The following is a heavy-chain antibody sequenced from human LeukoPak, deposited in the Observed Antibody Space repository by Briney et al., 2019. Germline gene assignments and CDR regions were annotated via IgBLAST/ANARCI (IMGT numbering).Heavy chain of an antibody. D-gene: IGHD2-15*01. CDR3: ARLPSGYCSGGSCYPVDGTDV. CDR2: IYYSGST. Sequence: KPSETLSLTCTVSGGSISSYYWSWIRQPPGKGLEWIGYIYYSGSTNYNPSLKSRVTISVDTSKNQFSLKLSSVTAADTAVYYCARLPSGYCSGGSCYPVDGTDVWGQGTTVTVSS. J-gene: IGHJ6*02. V-gene: IGHV4-59*08. CDR1: GGSISSYY.